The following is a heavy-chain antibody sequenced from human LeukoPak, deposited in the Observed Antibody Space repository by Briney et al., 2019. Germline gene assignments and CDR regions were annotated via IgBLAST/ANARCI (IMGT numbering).Heavy chain of an antibody. CDR1: GWSFNDYY. Sequence: SETLSLTCAVYGWSFNDYYWNWVRQPPGKGLEGIGEINARGDTNHNPSLKSRVTISVDPSKNQFSLTLTSMIAADTAIYYCARGQVPAARGYNWFDPWGQGTLVTVSS. D-gene: IGHD2-2*01. J-gene: IGHJ5*02. V-gene: IGHV4-34*01. CDR3: ARGQVPAARGYNWFDP. CDR2: INARGDT.